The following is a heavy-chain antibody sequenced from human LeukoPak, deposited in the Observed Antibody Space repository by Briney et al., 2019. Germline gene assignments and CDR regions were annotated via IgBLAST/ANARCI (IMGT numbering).Heavy chain of an antibody. D-gene: IGHD3-22*01. J-gene: IGHJ5*02. CDR2: ISYDGSNK. CDR3: AKGQGSGYSPGWFDP. V-gene: IGHV3-30-3*01. Sequence: GRSLRLSCAASGFTFSSYAMHWVRQAPGKGLEWVAVISYDGSNKYYADSVKGRFTISRDNSKNTLYLQMNSLRAEDTAVYYCAKGQGSGYSPGWFDPWGQGTLVTVSS. CDR1: GFTFSSYA.